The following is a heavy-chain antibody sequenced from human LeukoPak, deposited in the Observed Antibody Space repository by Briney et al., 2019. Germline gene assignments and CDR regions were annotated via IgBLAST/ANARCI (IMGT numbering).Heavy chain of an antibody. CDR2: MNPNSGNT. CDR1: GYTFTSYD. V-gene: IGHV1-8*01. Sequence: ASVKVSCKASGYTFTSYDIDWVRQATGQGLEWMGWMNPNSGNTGYAQKFQGRVTMTRNTSISTAYMELSSLRSEDTAVYYCARRPHIYYDFWSGTFDPWGQGTLVTVSS. J-gene: IGHJ5*02. CDR3: ARRPHIYYDFWSGTFDP. D-gene: IGHD3-3*01.